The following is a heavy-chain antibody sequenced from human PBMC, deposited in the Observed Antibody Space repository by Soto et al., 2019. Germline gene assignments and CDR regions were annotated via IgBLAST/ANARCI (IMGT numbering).Heavy chain of an antibody. Sequence: SETLSLTCTVSGGSISSGGYYWSWIRQHPGKGLEWTGYIYYSGSTYYNPSLKSRVTISVDTSKNQFSLKLNSVTAADTAVYYCARTDGDYVFDYWGQGTLVTVSS. CDR1: GGSISSGGYY. D-gene: IGHD4-17*01. CDR3: ARTDGDYVFDY. J-gene: IGHJ4*02. CDR2: IYYSGST. V-gene: IGHV4-31*03.